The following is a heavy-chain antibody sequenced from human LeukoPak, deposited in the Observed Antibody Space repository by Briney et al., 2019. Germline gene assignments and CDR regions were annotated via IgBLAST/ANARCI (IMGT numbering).Heavy chain of an antibody. CDR3: ARRGIAAAGYDY. CDR1: GGSISSYY. V-gene: IGHV4-59*08. CDR2: IYYSGTT. D-gene: IGHD6-13*01. J-gene: IGHJ4*02. Sequence: SETLSLTCHVSGGSISSYYWSWIRQPPGKGLEWIGYIYYSGTTNYNPSLKSRVTILVDTSKNQFSLNLSSVTAADTAVYYCARRGIAAAGYDYWGQGTLVTVSS.